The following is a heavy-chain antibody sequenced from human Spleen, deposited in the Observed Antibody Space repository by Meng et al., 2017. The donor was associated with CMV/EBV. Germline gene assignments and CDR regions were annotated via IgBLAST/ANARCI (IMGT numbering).Heavy chain of an antibody. CDR3: AKVGLSRYYYDSSGGFDY. J-gene: IGHJ4*02. CDR1: GFTFSSYG. CDR2: LQYDGSNE. Sequence: GGSLRLSCAASGFTFSSYGMHWVRQAPGKGLEWVAFLQYDGSNEYYADSVKGRFSISRDNSKNTLYLQMNSLRAEDTAVYYCAKVGLSRYYYDSSGGFDYWGQGTLVTVSS. D-gene: IGHD3-22*01. V-gene: IGHV3-30*02.